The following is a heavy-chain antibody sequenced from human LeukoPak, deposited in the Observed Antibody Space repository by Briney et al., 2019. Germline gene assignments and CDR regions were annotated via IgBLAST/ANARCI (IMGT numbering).Heavy chain of an antibody. D-gene: IGHD4-17*01. CDR2: IYYSGST. CDR3: ARIDYGGNSGHYYYGMDV. Sequence: SETLSLTCTVSGGSISSSSYYWGWIRQPPGKGLEWIGSIYYSGSTYYNPSLKSRVTISVDTSKSQFSLKLSSVTAADTAVYYCARIDYGGNSGHYYYGMDVWGQGTTVTVSS. J-gene: IGHJ6*02. CDR1: GGSISSSSYY. V-gene: IGHV4-39*01.